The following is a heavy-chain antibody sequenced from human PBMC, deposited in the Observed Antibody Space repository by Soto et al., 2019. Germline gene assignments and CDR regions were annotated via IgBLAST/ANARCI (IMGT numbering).Heavy chain of an antibody. D-gene: IGHD4-17*01. CDR2: ISYDGSNK. J-gene: IGHJ6*02. CDR3: ANILQLGDYAYYYYGMDV. CDR1: KFTFSSYG. Sequence: QVQLVESGGGVVQPGRSLRLSCAASKFTFSSYGMHWVRQAPGKGLEWVAVISYDGSNKNYADSVKGRFTISRDNSKNTLYLQMNSLRAEDTAVYYCANILQLGDYAYYYYGMDVWGQGTTVTVSS. V-gene: IGHV3-30*18.